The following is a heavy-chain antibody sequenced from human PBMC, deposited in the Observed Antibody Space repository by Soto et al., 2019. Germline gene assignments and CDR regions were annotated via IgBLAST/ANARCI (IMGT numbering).Heavy chain of an antibody. CDR2: IYHSGST. V-gene: IGHV4-30-2*01. CDR3: ARTRGIWLDP. Sequence: PSETLSLTCAVSGGSISSGGYSWSWIRQPPGKGLEWIGYIYHSGSTYYNPSLKSRVTISVDTSKNQFSLKLSSVTAADTAVYYCARTRGIWLDPWGQGTLVTVSS. J-gene: IGHJ5*02. D-gene: IGHD3-10*01. CDR1: GGSISSGGYS.